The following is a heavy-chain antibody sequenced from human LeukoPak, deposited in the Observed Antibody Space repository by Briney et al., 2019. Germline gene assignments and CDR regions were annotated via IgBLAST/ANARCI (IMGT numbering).Heavy chain of an antibody. CDR2: IRSSSTNI. CDR1: GFTFSSFG. V-gene: IGHV3-21*01. J-gene: IGHJ4*02. Sequence: GGSLRLSCAASGFTFSSFGMNWVRQAPGKGLEWVSSIRSSSTNIYYADSVKGRFTISGDNAKNSLYLQMNSLRAEDTAVYYCARVAAVDVYYFDYWGQGTLVTVSS. CDR3: ARVAAVDVYYFDY. D-gene: IGHD6-19*01.